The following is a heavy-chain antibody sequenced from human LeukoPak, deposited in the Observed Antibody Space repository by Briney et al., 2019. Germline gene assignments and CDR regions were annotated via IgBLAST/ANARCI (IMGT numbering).Heavy chain of an antibody. D-gene: IGHD2-15*01. J-gene: IGHJ4*02. CDR1: GFTFDDYA. V-gene: IGHV3-9*01. CDR3: AKDDCSGGSCYSFDY. CDR2: ISWNSGSI. Sequence: GGSLRLSCAASGFTFDDYAMHWVRQAPGKGLEWVSGISWNSGSIGYADSVKGRFTISRDNAKNSLYLQVNSLRAEDTALYYCAKDDCSGGSCYSFDYWGQGTLVTVSS.